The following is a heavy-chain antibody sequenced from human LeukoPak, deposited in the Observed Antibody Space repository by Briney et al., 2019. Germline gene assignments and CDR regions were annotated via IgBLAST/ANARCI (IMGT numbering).Heavy chain of an antibody. J-gene: IGHJ4*02. Sequence: SETLSPTCTVSGGSTSSGGYYWSWIRQHPGKGLEWIGYIYYSGSTYYNPSLKSRVTISVDTSKNQFSLKLSSVTAADTAVYYCARQSSTIAVAGTFDYWGQGTLVTVSS. V-gene: IGHV4-31*03. CDR3: ARQSSTIAVAGTFDY. D-gene: IGHD6-19*01. CDR2: IYYSGST. CDR1: GGSTSSGGYY.